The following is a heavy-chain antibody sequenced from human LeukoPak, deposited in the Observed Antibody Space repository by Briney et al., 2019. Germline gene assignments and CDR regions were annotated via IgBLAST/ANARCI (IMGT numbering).Heavy chain of an antibody. CDR1: GFTFSSYS. Sequence: GGSLRLPCAASGFTFSSYSMNWVRQAPGKGLEWVSVITGNSGLINYADSVKGRFTISRDNSKNTLYLQMNSLRVEDTAIYYCAKDWKPDGLYDLDHWGQGTLVIVSS. CDR3: AKDWKPDGLYDLDH. D-gene: IGHD5/OR15-5a*01. CDR2: ITGNSGLI. J-gene: IGHJ1*01. V-gene: IGHV3-21*04.